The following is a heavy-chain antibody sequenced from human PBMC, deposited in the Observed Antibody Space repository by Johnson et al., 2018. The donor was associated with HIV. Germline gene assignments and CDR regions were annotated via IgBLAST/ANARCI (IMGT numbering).Heavy chain of an antibody. V-gene: IGHV3-30*04. CDR2: ISYDGSNK. Sequence: QVQLVESGGGVVQPGRSLRLSCAASGFTFSSYPMHWVRQAPGKGLEWVSVISYDGSNKYYADSVKGRFTISRDNSKNTLYLQMNILRSEDTAVYYCAKVNIAARWSDAFANWGLGTVVTVSS. D-gene: IGHD6-6*01. CDR1: GFTFSSYP. J-gene: IGHJ3*02. CDR3: AKVNIAARWSDAFAN.